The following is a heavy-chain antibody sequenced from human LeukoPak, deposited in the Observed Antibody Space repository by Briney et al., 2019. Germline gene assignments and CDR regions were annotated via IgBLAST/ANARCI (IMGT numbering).Heavy chain of an antibody. CDR1: GFSFSSYG. V-gene: IGHV3-33*01. D-gene: IGHD1-26*01. Sequence: GGSLRLSCAASGFSFSSYGMHWVRQAPGKGLEWVAMIWSDGNNKHTTDSVKGRFTISRDNSENTLYLRMNSLRAEDTAVYYCAREGVVGATPVYFDYWGQGTRVTVSS. CDR2: IWSDGNNK. J-gene: IGHJ4*02. CDR3: AREGVVGATPVYFDY.